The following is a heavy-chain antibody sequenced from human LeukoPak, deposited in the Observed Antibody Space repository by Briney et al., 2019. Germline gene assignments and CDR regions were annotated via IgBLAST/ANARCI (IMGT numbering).Heavy chain of an antibody. CDR2: INPSGGST. V-gene: IGHV1-46*01. CDR1: GYTFTSYY. Sequence: ASVKVSCKASGYTFTSYYMHWVRQAPGQGLEWMGIINPSGGSTSYAQKFQGRVTMTRDTSTSTVYMELSSLRSEYTAVYYCARFIAVAGHFDYWGQGTLVTVSS. J-gene: IGHJ4*02. D-gene: IGHD6-19*01. CDR3: ARFIAVAGHFDY.